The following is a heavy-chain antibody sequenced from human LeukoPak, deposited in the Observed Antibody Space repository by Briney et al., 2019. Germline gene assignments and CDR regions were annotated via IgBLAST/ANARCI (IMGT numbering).Heavy chain of an antibody. Sequence: QSGGSLRLSCAASGFTFNSYVMHWVRQAPGKGLEWVAVISYDGSNKYYADSVKGRFTISRDNSKNTLYLQMNSLRAEDTALYYCARDVSDTYVLRWGFDYWGQGTLVTVSS. D-gene: IGHD3-16*01. J-gene: IGHJ4*02. V-gene: IGHV3-30-3*01. CDR1: GFTFNSYV. CDR2: ISYDGSNK. CDR3: ARDVSDTYVLRWGFDY.